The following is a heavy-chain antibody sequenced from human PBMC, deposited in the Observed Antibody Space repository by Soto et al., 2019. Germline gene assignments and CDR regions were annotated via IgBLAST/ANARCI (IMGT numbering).Heavy chain of an antibody. CDR2: IGGSGGST. J-gene: IGHJ4*02. V-gene: IGHV3-23*01. CDR1: GFTFINYA. D-gene: IGHD6-13*01. CDR3: AKSRGAVADTQSGY. Sequence: RLSCAASGFTFINYAMSWVRHAPGKGLEWVSAIGGSGGSTYYADSVKGRFTISRDNPKNTLYLQMNSLRAEDTASYYCAKSRGAVADTQSGYCGQGTLVPLCS.